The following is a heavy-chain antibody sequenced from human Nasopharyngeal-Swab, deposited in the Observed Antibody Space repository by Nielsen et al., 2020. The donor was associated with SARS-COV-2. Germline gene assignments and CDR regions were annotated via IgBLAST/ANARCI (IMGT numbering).Heavy chain of an antibody. V-gene: IGHV3-21*01. Sequence: GESLKISCAASGFTFNNYNFNWVRQAPGKGLGGVSSISSSSSYTYYADSVKGRFTISRDNAKNSLYLQTNSLRAEDTAVYYCARDGLDYDFWSAYFMDVWGQGTTVTVSS. CDR2: ISSSSSYT. D-gene: IGHD3-3*01. CDR3: ARDGLDYDFWSAYFMDV. CDR1: GFTFNNYN. J-gene: IGHJ6*02.